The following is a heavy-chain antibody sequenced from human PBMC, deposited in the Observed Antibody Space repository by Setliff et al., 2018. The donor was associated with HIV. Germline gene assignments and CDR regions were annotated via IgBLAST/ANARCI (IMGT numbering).Heavy chain of an antibody. J-gene: IGHJ6*03. V-gene: IGHV4-39*01. D-gene: IGHD6-19*01. CDR1: NGSISSSSYF. CDR2: IYYNGNT. Sequence: LSLTCTVSNGSISSSSYFWGWIRQPPGKGLEWIGNIYYNGNTNYKPSLERRLTISVDTSKNQFSLKLSSVTAADTAVYYCAKGVAGLQYYYYYMDVWGKGTTVTVSS. CDR3: AKGVAGLQYYYYYMDV.